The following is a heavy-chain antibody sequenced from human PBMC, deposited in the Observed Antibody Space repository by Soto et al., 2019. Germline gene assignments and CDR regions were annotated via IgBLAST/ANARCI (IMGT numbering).Heavy chain of an antibody. CDR3: ARRPWYYDFWSGYSEGWFDP. J-gene: IGHJ5*02. D-gene: IGHD3-3*01. Sequence: ASVKVSCKASGYTFTSYDINWVRQATGQGLEWMGWMNPNSGNTGYAQKFQGRVTMTRNTSISTAYMELSSLRSEDTAVYYCARRPWYYDFWSGYSEGWFDPWGQGTLVTVSS. CDR1: GYTFTSYD. CDR2: MNPNSGNT. V-gene: IGHV1-8*01.